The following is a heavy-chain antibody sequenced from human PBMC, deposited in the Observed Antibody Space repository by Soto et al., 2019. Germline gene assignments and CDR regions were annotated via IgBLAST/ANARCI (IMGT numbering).Heavy chain of an antibody. CDR3: AAHLKTTVTAYWYFDL. CDR1: GGSFSGYY. J-gene: IGHJ2*01. D-gene: IGHD4-17*01. Sequence: SETLSLTCAVYGGSFSGYYWSWIRQPPGKGLEWTGEINHSGITNFNPSLKSRVSISVDTSKKQFSLKLSSVTAADTAVYYCAAHLKTTVTAYWYFDLWGRGTLVTVSS. V-gene: IGHV4-34*01. CDR2: INHSGIT.